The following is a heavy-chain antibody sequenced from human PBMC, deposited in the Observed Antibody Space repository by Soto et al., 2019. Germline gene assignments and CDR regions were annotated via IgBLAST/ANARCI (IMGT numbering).Heavy chain of an antibody. CDR1: GYTLTELS. CDR3: ATAGSYYGSGSYYNVDH. CDR2: FDPEDGET. V-gene: IGHV1-24*01. J-gene: IGHJ5*02. Sequence: ASVKVSCKVSGYTLTELSMHWVRQAPGKGLEWMGGFDPEDGETIYAQKFQGRVTMTEDTSTDTAYMELSSLRSEGTAVYYCATAGSYYGSGSYYNVDHWGQGTLVTVSS. D-gene: IGHD3-10*01.